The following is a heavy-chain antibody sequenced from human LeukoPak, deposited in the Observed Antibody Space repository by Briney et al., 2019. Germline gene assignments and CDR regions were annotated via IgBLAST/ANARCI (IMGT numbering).Heavy chain of an antibody. CDR3: AREAVPNWYYYYGMDV. V-gene: IGHV1-2*02. CDR1: RYTFTGYY. D-gene: IGHD4-17*01. CDR2: INPNSGGT. Sequence: ASVKVSCKASRYTFTGYYMHWVRPAPGQGLEWMGWINPNSGGTNYAQKFQGRVTMTRDTSISTAYMELSRLRSDDTAVYYCAREAVPNWYYYYGMDVWGQGTTVTVSS. J-gene: IGHJ6*02.